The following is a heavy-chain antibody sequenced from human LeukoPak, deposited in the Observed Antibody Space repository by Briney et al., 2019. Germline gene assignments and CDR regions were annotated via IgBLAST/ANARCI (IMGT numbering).Heavy chain of an antibody. CDR2: IIPIFGTA. D-gene: IGHD3-9*01. Sequence: SVKVCCKASGGTFSSYAISWVRQAPGQGLEWMGGIIPIFGTANYAQKFQGRVTITADESTSTAYMELSSLRSEDTAVYYCARGVDDILTGYYGGGMDVWGKGTTVTVSS. CDR3: ARGVDDILTGYYGGGMDV. CDR1: GGTFSSYA. J-gene: IGHJ6*04. V-gene: IGHV1-69*13.